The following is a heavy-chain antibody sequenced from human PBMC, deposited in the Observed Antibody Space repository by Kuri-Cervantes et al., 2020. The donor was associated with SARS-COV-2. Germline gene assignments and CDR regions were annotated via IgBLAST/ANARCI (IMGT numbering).Heavy chain of an antibody. V-gene: IGHV1-18*01. CDR2: ISAYNGNT. D-gene: IGHD6-13*01. CDR3: ARDGGIAAATSEGAFDI. J-gene: IGHJ3*02. Sequence: ASVKVSCKASGGSFSNYVISWVRQAPGQGLEWMGWISAYNGNTNYAQKLQGRVTMTTDTSTSTAYMELRSLRSDDTAVYYCARDGGIAAATSEGAFDIWGQGTMVTVSS. CDR1: GGSFSNYV.